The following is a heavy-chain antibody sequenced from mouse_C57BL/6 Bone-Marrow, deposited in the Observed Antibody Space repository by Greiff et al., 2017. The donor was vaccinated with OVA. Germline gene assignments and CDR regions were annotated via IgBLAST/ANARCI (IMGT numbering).Heavy chain of an antibody. CDR2: ICGGGST. Sequence: QVQLKESGPGLVAPSQSLSITCTVSGFSLTSYGVDWVRQTPGKGLEWLGVICGGGSTNYYSALMSRLSISKDNSKSQVYLKMNSLQTDDTAMYYFAKRGDYDVDYYAMDDWGKGTSVTVSS. CDR3: AKRGDYDVDYYAMDD. CDR1: GFSLTSYG. D-gene: IGHD2-4*01. V-gene: IGHV2-9*01. J-gene: IGHJ4*01.